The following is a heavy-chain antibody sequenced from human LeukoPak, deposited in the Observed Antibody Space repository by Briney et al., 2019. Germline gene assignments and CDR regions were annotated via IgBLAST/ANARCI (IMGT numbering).Heavy chain of an antibody. D-gene: IGHD3-9*01. CDR3: AKALLHYDILTGPDY. Sequence: GRSLRLSCAASGFTFDDYAMHWVRQAPGKDLEWVSGISWNSGSIGYADSVKGRFTISRDNAKNSLYLQMNSLRAEDTALYYCAKALLHYDILTGPDYWGQGTLVTVSS. V-gene: IGHV3-9*01. CDR2: ISWNSGSI. CDR1: GFTFDDYA. J-gene: IGHJ4*02.